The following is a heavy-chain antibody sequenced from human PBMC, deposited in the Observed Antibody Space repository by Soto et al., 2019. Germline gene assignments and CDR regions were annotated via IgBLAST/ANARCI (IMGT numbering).Heavy chain of an antibody. Sequence: EVQLVESGGGLVRPGGSLRLSCAASGFTFSTYWMTWVRQAPGKGLEWVANIKQDGSEKYYVDSVKGRFTISRDNAKNSLYLQMNSLRVEDTAVYYCAKDARMVSYWGQGTLVTVSS. J-gene: IGHJ4*02. V-gene: IGHV3-7*04. CDR1: GFTFSTYW. D-gene: IGHD5-18*01. CDR3: AKDARMVSY. CDR2: IKQDGSEK.